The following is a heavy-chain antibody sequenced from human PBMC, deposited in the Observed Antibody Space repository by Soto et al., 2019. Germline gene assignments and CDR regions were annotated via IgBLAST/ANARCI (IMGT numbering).Heavy chain of an antibody. V-gene: IGHV4-39*01. CDR1: GGSLGSSLYY. J-gene: IGHJ4*02. CDR2: VHYSGRT. D-gene: IGHD3-16*01. Sequence: TVSGGSLGSSLYYWGWIRQSPGEGLEWIGAVHYSGRTHYNPLFKSRVTISVDTSKNHFSLSLRSVTASDTAVFYCARQTGGFGNYFNYWGKGARVTVPS. CDR3: ARQTGGFGNYFNY.